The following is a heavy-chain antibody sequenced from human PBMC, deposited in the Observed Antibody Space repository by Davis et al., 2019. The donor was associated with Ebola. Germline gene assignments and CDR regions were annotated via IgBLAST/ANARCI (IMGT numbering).Heavy chain of an antibody. CDR1: GYRFTNYW. J-gene: IGHJ4*02. V-gene: IGHV5-51*01. D-gene: IGHD2/OR15-2a*01. CDR3: ARQEALYGSIDN. CDR2: IYPDDSDT. Sequence: GESLKISCKGSGYRFTNYWIGWVRQMPGKGLEWMGIIYPDDSDTRYSPSFQGQVTISADESISTAYLQWSSLKASDSAMYYCARQEALYGSIDNWGQGTLVTVSS.